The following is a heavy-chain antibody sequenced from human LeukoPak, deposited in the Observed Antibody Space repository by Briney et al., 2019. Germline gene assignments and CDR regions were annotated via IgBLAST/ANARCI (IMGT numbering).Heavy chain of an antibody. D-gene: IGHD1-26*01. Sequence: GGSLRLSCVASGFSFDKFGMHWVRQAPGKGLEYVSSVSADESGKYYTKSVRGRFGISRDNSKNTMYLQLGNLRPDDMGIYYCASLDRSEIPWGPGTLVTVSS. CDR2: VSADESGK. CDR1: GFSFDKFG. J-gene: IGHJ5*02. V-gene: IGHV3-64*01. CDR3: ASLDRSEIP.